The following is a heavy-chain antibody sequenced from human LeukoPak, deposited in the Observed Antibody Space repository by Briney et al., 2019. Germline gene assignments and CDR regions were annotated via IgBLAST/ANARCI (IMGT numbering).Heavy chain of an antibody. J-gene: IGHJ4*02. D-gene: IGHD2-2*02. CDR2: IVSGGGT. V-gene: IGHV3-23*01. CDR1: GFTISNYA. CDR3: AKDVGYCSSSTCYKPFDY. Sequence: GGSLRLSCATSGFTISNYAMSWVRQAPGKGLEWLSTIVSGGGTYYADSVKGRFTISRDNSKNTLYLHMNSLRAEDTAVYYCAKDVGYCSSSTCYKPFDYWGQGTLVTVCS.